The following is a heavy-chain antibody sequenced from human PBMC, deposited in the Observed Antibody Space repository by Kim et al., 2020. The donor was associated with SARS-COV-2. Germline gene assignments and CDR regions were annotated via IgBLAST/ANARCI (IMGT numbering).Heavy chain of an antibody. Sequence: YYADSVKGRFTSSRDNSKNTLYLQMNSLRAEDTAVYYCARLYYYDSSRAEWGQGTLVTVSS. D-gene: IGHD3-22*01. V-gene: IGHV3-33*01. CDR3: ARLYYYDSSRAE. J-gene: IGHJ4*02.